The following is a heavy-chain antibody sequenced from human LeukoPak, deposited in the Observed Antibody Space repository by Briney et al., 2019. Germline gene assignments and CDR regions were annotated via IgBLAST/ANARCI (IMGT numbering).Heavy chain of an antibody. CDR3: AREREESSGWYKATYLGD. CDR2: ISAYNGNT. V-gene: IGHV1-18*01. Sequence: GASVKVSCKASGYTFTSYGISWVRQAPGQGLEWMGWISAYNGNTNYAQKLQGRVTMTTDTSTSTAYMELSRLRSDDTAVYYCAREREESSGWYKATYLGDWGQGTLVTVSS. CDR1: GYTFTSYG. J-gene: IGHJ4*02. D-gene: IGHD6-19*01.